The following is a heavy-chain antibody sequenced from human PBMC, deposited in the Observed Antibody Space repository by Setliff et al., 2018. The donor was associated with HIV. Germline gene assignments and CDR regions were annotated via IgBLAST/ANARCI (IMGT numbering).Heavy chain of an antibody. Sequence: ASVKVSCKASGYTFTRYGISRVRQAPGQGLEWMGWISAYNGNTNYAQKVQDRVTMTTDKSTSTAYMELRSLRSDDTAVYYCARVAFYGSGSYEDYWGQGTLVTVSS. CDR2: ISAYNGNT. CDR1: GYTFTRYG. J-gene: IGHJ4*02. V-gene: IGHV1-18*01. CDR3: ARVAFYGSGSYEDY. D-gene: IGHD3-10*01.